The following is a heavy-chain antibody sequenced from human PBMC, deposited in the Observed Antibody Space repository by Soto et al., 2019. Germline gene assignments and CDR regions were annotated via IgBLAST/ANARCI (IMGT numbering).Heavy chain of an antibody. D-gene: IGHD3-10*01. CDR1: GYMFVTYG. CDR3: ARDLDGSGSYYTDY. V-gene: IGHV1-18*01. CDR2: ISAYNGNT. J-gene: IGHJ4*02. Sequence: GASVKVSCKASGYMFVTYGINWVRQAPGQGLEWMGWISAYNGNTKYAQNLQGRVTTTTDASTSTAYMEMRSLRSDDTAVYYCARDLDGSGSYYTDYWGPGTLVTVSS.